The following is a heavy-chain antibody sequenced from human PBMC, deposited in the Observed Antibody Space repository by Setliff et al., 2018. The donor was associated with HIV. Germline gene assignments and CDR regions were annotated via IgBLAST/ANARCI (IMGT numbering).Heavy chain of an antibody. CDR3: VKVGPSYYYDSTGYSPDAFDI. Sequence: SETLSLTCIVSGGSISSYYWSWIRQSAGKELEWIGRIHTSGNIRYIPSLQSRVTMSTDTSNNQFSLKLSSVTAADTAVYYCVKVGPSYYYDSTGYSPDAFDIWGHGTKVTVSS. CDR2: IHTSGNI. J-gene: IGHJ3*02. CDR1: GGSISSYY. V-gene: IGHV4-4*07. D-gene: IGHD3-22*01.